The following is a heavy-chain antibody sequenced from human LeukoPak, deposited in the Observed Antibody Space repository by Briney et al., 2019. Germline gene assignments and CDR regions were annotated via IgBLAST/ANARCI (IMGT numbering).Heavy chain of an antibody. CDR2: IYYSGST. CDR1: GGSISSSSYY. J-gene: IGHJ4*02. Sequence: SETLSLTCTVSGGSISSSSYYWGWIRQPPGKGLEWIGSIYYSGSTYYNPSLKSRVTISVDTSKNQFSLKLSSVTAADTAVYYCARHMYYYDSSGYYYSTASIDYWGQGTLVTVSS. D-gene: IGHD3-22*01. V-gene: IGHV4-39*01. CDR3: ARHMYYYDSSGYYYSTASIDY.